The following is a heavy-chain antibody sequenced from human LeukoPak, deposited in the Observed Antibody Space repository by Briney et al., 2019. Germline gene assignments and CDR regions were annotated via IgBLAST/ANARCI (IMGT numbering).Heavy chain of an antibody. Sequence: HGESLKISCKGSGYSFTSYWIGWVRQMLGKGLEWMGIIYPGDSDTRYSPSFQGQVTISADKSISTAYPQWSSLKASDTAMYYCARVVRGDSGSNWFDPWGQGTLVTVSS. CDR2: IYPGDSDT. V-gene: IGHV5-51*01. CDR1: GYSFTSYW. J-gene: IGHJ5*02. CDR3: ARVVRGDSGSNWFDP. D-gene: IGHD3-22*01.